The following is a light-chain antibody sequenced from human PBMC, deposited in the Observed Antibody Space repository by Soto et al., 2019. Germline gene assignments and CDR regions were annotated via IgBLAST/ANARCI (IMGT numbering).Light chain of an antibody. CDR1: QSITTW. Sequence: DIQMTQSPSTLSASVGDRVTITCRASQSITTWLAWYQQKPGKAPKLLIYKATNLQSGVPSRFSGSGSGTEFSLTTSSLQPDDFATYYCQRYNDYQYIFGQGTRLEIK. V-gene: IGKV1-5*03. CDR3: QRYNDYQYI. CDR2: KAT. J-gene: IGKJ2*01.